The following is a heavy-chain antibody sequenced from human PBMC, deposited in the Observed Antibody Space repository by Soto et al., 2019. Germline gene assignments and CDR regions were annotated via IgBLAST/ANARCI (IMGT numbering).Heavy chain of an antibody. Sequence: VGSLRLSCASSVFTFSSYWMGWVRHSPGKWLEWVANIQQDGSEKYYVDSVKGRFTISRDNAKNSLYLQMNSLRAEDTAVYYCVEYGGAAEYWGQGTLVSVSS. CDR3: VEYGGAAEY. CDR1: VFTFSSYW. J-gene: IGHJ4*02. CDR2: IQQDGSEK. V-gene: IGHV3-7*03. D-gene: IGHD2-15*01.